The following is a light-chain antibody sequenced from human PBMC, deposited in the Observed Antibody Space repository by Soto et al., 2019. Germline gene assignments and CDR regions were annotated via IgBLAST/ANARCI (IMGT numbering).Light chain of an antibody. CDR3: RSYTSSSTPV. CDR2: DVS. CDR1: SSDVGGYNY. Sequence: QAALTQPASVYGSPGQSITISCTGTSSDVGGYNYVSWYQQHPGKAPKLMIYDVSNRPSGVSNRFSGSKSGNTASLTISGLQAEDEADYYCRSYTSSSTPVFGGGTQLTVL. V-gene: IGLV2-14*01. J-gene: IGLJ2*01.